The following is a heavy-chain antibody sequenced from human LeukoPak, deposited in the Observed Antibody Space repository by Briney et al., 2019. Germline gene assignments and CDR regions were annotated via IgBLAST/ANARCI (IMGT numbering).Heavy chain of an antibody. CDR2: IIPIFGMA. CDR3: ARVSGIAAAGWFDP. CDR1: GGTFSSYA. J-gene: IGHJ5*02. D-gene: IGHD6-13*01. V-gene: IGHV1-69*04. Sequence: GASVKVSCKASGGTFSSYAISWVRQAPGQGLEWMGRIIPIFGMANYAQKFRGRVTITADKSTSTAYMELSSLRSEDTAVYYCARVSGIAAAGWFDPWGQGTLVTVSS.